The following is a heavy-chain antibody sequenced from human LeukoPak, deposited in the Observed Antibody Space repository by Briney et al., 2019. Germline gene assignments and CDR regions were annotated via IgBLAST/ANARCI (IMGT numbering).Heavy chain of an antibody. D-gene: IGHD1-26*01. CDR3: ARMISSGSYLAWFDP. J-gene: IGHJ5*02. CDR2: IYTSGST. V-gene: IGHV4-4*07. CDR1: GGSISSYY. Sequence: SQTLSLTCTVSGGSISSYYWSWIRQPPGKGLDWIGRIYTSGSTTYNPSLKSRVTMSVDTSKNQFSLKLSSVTAADTAVYYCARMISSGSYLAWFDPWGQGTLVTVSS.